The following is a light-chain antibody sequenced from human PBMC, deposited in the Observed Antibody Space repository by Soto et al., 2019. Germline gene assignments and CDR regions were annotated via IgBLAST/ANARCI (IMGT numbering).Light chain of an antibody. Sequence: QSALTQPASVSGSPGQSITISCTGTSSDVGGYKYVSWYQQHPGEAPKLMIYDVSNRPSGVSNRFSGSKSGNTASLTISGLQAEDEDDYYCSSYTSSSTRVFGTGTKLTVL. CDR1: SSDVGGYKY. V-gene: IGLV2-14*01. CDR2: DVS. CDR3: SSYTSSSTRV. J-gene: IGLJ1*01.